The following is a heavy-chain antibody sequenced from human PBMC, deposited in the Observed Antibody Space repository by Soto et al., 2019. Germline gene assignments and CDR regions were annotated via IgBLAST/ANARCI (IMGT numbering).Heavy chain of an antibody. Sequence: PGGSLRLSCAASGFTFSSYAMHWVRQAPGKGLEYVSAISSNGGSTYYANSVKGRFTISRDNSKNTLYLQMGSLRAEDMAVYYCARGYVVPTMGYFDYWGQGTLVTVSS. V-gene: IGHV3-64*01. J-gene: IGHJ4*02. CDR2: ISSNGGST. D-gene: IGHD3-10*01. CDR3: ARGYVVPTMGYFDY. CDR1: GFTFSSYA.